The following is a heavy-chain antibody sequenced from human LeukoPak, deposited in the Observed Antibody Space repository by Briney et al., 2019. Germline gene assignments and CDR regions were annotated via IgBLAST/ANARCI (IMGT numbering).Heavy chain of an antibody. CDR1: GGSISSSSYY. CDR3: ARHEYCSGGSCYSVNWFDP. J-gene: IGHJ5*02. V-gene: IGHV4-39*01. D-gene: IGHD2-15*01. CDR2: IYYSGST. Sequence: SETLSLTCTVSGGSISSSSYYWGWIRQPPGKGLEWIGSIYYSGSTNYNPSLKSRVTISVDTSKNQFSLKLSSVTAADTAVYYCARHEYCSGGSCYSVNWFDPWGQGTLVTVSS.